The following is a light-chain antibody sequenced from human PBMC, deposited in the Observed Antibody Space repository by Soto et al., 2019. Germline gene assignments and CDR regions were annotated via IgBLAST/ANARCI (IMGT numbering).Light chain of an antibody. CDR1: QSVSSSY. J-gene: IGKJ4*01. CDR3: QQYGSSPPLT. V-gene: IGKV3-20*01. Sequence: EIVLTRSPGTVSLSPGEIATLSFRASQSVSSSYLAWYQQKPGQAPRLLIYGASSRATGIPDRFSGSGSGTDFTLTISRLEPEDFAVYYCQQYGSSPPLTFGGGTKVDIK. CDR2: GAS.